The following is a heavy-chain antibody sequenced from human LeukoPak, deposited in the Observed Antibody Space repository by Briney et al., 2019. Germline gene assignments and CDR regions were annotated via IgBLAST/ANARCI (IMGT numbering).Heavy chain of an antibody. Sequence: PGGSLRLSCAASGFTVSSNYMSWVRQAPGKGLEWVSVIYSGGSTYYADSVKGRFTISRHNSKNTVYLQMNSLRAEDTAVYYCARGLTVHIGWGNYFDYWGQGTLVTVSS. CDR2: IYSGGST. J-gene: IGHJ4*02. D-gene: IGHD1-14*01. CDR3: ARGLTVHIGWGNYFDY. CDR1: GFTVSSNY. V-gene: IGHV3-53*04.